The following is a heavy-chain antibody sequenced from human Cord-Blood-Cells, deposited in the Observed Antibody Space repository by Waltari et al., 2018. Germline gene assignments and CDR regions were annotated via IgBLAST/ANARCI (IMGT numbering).Heavy chain of an antibody. J-gene: IGHJ4*02. Sequence: QVQLVQSGAEVKKPGASVKVSCKASGYTFTGYYMHWVRQAPGQGLEWMGWINPNSGGTNYAQKFQGWVTITRDTSISTAYMELSRLRSDDTAVYYCARDQGGEYSSSHFDYWGQGTLVTVSS. CDR2: INPNSGGT. CDR3: ARDQGGEYSSSHFDY. V-gene: IGHV1-2*04. D-gene: IGHD6-13*01. CDR1: GYTFTGYY.